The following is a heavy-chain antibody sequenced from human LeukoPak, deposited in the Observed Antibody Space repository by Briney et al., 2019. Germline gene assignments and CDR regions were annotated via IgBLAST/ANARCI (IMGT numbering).Heavy chain of an antibody. J-gene: IGHJ4*02. CDR3: ARDLTVATIPRFDY. V-gene: IGHV3-11*01. CDR1: GFTFSDYY. CDR2: ISSSGSTI. D-gene: IGHD5-12*01. Sequence: GSLRLSCAASGFTFSDYYMSWIRQAPGKGLEWVSYISSSGSTIYYADSVKGRFTISRDNAKNSLYLQMNSLRAEDTAVYYCARDLTVATIPRFDYWGQGTLVTVSS.